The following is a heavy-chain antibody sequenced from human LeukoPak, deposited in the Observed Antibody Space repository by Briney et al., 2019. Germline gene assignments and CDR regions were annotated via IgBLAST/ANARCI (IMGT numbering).Heavy chain of an antibody. J-gene: IGHJ3*02. V-gene: IGHV1-69*13. D-gene: IGHD1-26*01. CDR1: GGTFSSYA. Sequence: GASVKVSCKASGGTFSSYAISWVRQAPGQGLEWMGGIIPIFGTANYAQKFQGRVTITADESTSTAYMELRSLRSDDTAVYYCASGGGLGSLDAFDIWGQGTMVTVSS. CDR3: ASGGGLGSLDAFDI. CDR2: IIPIFGTA.